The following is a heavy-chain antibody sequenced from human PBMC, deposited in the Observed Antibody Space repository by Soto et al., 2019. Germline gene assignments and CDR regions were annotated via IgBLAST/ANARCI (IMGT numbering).Heavy chain of an antibody. CDR3: ARARLDTPALDY. CDR2: ISYDGSNK. D-gene: IGHD2-2*01. J-gene: IGHJ4*02. CDR1: GFTFSSYA. Sequence: QVQLVESGGGVVQPGRSLRLSCAASGFTFSSYAMHWVRQAPGKGLEWVAVISYDGSNKYYADSVKGRFTISRDNSKNTLYLQRNSLRAEDTAVYYCARARLDTPALDYWGQGTLVTVSS. V-gene: IGHV3-30-3*01.